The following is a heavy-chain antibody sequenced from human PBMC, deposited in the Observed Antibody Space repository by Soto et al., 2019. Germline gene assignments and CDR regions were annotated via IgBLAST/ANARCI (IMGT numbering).Heavy chain of an antibody. Sequence: PSETLSLTCTVSGGSIISYYWSWIRQPPGKGLEWIGYIYYSGSTNYNPSLKSRVTISVDTSKNQFSLKLSSVTAADTAVYYCASSPGSYDYVWGSYRIGNWFDPWGQGTLVTVSS. CDR1: GGSIISYY. CDR3: ASSPGSYDYVWGSYRIGNWFDP. J-gene: IGHJ5*02. D-gene: IGHD3-16*02. CDR2: IYYSGST. V-gene: IGHV4-59*01.